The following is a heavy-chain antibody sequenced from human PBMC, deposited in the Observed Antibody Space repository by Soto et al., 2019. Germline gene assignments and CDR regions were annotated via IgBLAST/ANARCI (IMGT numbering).Heavy chain of an antibody. D-gene: IGHD3-3*01. J-gene: IGHJ5*02. V-gene: IGHV1-69*13. CDR2: IIPIFGTA. Sequence: SVKVSCKASGGTFSSYAISWVRQAPGQGLEWMGGIIPIFGTANYAQKFQGRVTITADESTSTAYMELSSLRSEDTAVYYCARLYYDFWSGYYFYNWFDPGAREPWSPSPQ. CDR3: ARLYYDFWSGYYFYNWFDP. CDR1: GGTFSSYA.